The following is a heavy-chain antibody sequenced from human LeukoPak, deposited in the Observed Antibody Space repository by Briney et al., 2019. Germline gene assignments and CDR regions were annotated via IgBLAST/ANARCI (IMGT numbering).Heavy chain of an antibody. CDR1: GFTFSSYS. V-gene: IGHV3-21*01. Sequence: GGSLRLSCAASGFTFSSYSMNWVRQAPGKGLEWVSSISSSSSYIYYADSVKGRFTTSRDNAKNSLYLQMNSLRAEDTAVYYCARDTTLGFGESQIDYWGQGTLVTVSS. D-gene: IGHD3-10*01. J-gene: IGHJ4*02. CDR3: ARDTTLGFGESQIDY. CDR2: ISSSSSYI.